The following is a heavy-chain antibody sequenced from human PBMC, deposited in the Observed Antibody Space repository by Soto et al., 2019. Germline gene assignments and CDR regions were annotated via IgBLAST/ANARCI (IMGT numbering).Heavy chain of an antibody. Sequence: QVQLVESGGGVVQPWRSLRLSCAASGFTFSSYAMHWVRQAPGKGPEWVAVISDDGSNKYYADSVKGRFTISRDNSQNTLYLQMNSLRSEDTAVYYCARAPGLMLYALEYYFAYWGEGTLVTVSS. J-gene: IGHJ4*02. CDR1: GFTFSSYA. CDR3: ARAPGLMLYALEYYFAY. V-gene: IGHV3-30-3*01. D-gene: IGHD2-8*01. CDR2: ISDDGSNK.